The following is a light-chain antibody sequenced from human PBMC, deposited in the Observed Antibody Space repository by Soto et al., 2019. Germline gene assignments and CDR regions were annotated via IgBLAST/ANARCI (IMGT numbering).Light chain of an antibody. Sequence: DIQLTQSPATLSASVGDRVTITCRASQSISSWLAWYQQKPGKAPKLLISKASSLESAVPSRFSGSGSGTEFTLTISSLQPDDFATYYCQLYNSYSKTFGQGTKVEIQ. V-gene: IGKV1-5*03. CDR2: KAS. J-gene: IGKJ1*01. CDR1: QSISSW. CDR3: QLYNSYSKT.